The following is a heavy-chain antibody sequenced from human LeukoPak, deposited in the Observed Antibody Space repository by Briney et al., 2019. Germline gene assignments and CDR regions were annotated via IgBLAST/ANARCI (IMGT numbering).Heavy chain of an antibody. Sequence: PGGSLRLSCAASGLTFSSYSMNWVRQAPGKGLEWVSSISSSGSYIYYADSVKGRFTISRDNAKNSLYLQMNSLRAEDTAVYYCARDASEWLRINTAREWNWLLPDYWGQGTLVTVSS. V-gene: IGHV3-21*01. CDR3: ARDASEWLRINTAREWNWLLPDY. D-gene: IGHD5-12*01. CDR1: GLTFSSYS. J-gene: IGHJ4*02. CDR2: ISSSGSYI.